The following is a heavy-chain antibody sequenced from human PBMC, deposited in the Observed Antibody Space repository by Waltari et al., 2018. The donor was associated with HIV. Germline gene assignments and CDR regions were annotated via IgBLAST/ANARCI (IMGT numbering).Heavy chain of an antibody. J-gene: IGHJ4*02. CDR3: VLSRRGAVLGDH. D-gene: IGHD3-16*01. CDR2: MNSDRCNT. V-gene: IGHV1-8*01. CDR1: GYTFTDYD. Sequence: QVQLVQSGATMKKPGASVKVSCKTSGYTFTDYDVNWVRQATGQGLEWLGWMNSDRCNTGYAQKFKDRVNMTRETSTRILYRELTGLSHQDAAVYYCVLSRRGAVLGDHWGEGTRVTVSS.